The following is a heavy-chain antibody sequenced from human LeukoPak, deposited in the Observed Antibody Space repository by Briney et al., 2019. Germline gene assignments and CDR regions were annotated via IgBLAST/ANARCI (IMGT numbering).Heavy chain of an antibody. V-gene: IGHV4-34*01. CDR3: ARVLLWFGELSFDY. D-gene: IGHD3-10*01. J-gene: IGHJ4*02. Sequence: SETLSLTCAVYGGSFSGYYWSWIRQPPGKGLEWIGEINHSGGTNYNPSLKSRVTISVDTSKNQFSLKLSSVTAADTAVYYCARVLLWFGELSFDYWGQGTLVTVSS. CDR2: INHSGGT. CDR1: GGSFSGYY.